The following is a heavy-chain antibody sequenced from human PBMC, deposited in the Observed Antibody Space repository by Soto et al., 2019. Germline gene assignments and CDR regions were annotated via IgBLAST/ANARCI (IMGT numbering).Heavy chain of an antibody. Sequence: GSLRLSCAASGFTFSSYWMHWVRQAPGKGLVWVSRINSDGSSTSYADSVKGRFTISRDNAKNTLYLQMNRLRAEDTAVYYCARTYYYGSPDYWGQGTLVTVSS. D-gene: IGHD3-10*01. CDR1: GFTFSSYW. CDR3: ARTYYYGSPDY. CDR2: INSDGSST. J-gene: IGHJ4*02. V-gene: IGHV3-74*01.